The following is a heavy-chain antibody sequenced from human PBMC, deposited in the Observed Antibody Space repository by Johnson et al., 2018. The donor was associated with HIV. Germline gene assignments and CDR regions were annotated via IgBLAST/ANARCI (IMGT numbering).Heavy chain of an antibody. Sequence: MQLVESGGGLVKPGGSLRLSCAASGFTFSYAWMNWVRQAPGKGLEWVSAISGSGGSTYYADSVKGRFTISRDNSKNTLYLQMNSLRAEDTAVYYCAKSSDEYSSSSDAFDIWGQGTMVTVSS. CDR3: AKSSDEYSSSSDAFDI. CDR2: ISGSGGST. V-gene: IGHV3-23*04. CDR1: GFTFSYAW. J-gene: IGHJ3*02. D-gene: IGHD6-6*01.